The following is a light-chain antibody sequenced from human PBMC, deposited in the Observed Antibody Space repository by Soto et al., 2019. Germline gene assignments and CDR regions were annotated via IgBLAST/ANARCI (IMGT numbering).Light chain of an antibody. CDR3: QQYNSYLGS. CDR2: GAS. Sequence: DIQMTQSPSTLSASVGDRVTITCRASQTISSWLAWYQLKPGKAPKLLIFGASSLQSGVPSRFSGSGSGTEFTLTISSLQPDDFASYYCQQYNSYLGSFGQGTKVDIK. V-gene: IGKV1-5*01. CDR1: QTISSW. J-gene: IGKJ2*01.